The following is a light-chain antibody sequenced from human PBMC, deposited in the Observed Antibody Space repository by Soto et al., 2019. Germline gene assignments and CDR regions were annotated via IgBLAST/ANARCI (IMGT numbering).Light chain of an antibody. CDR1: SSDIGGFNY. V-gene: IGLV2-8*01. CDR3: SSYAGGNNWV. J-gene: IGLJ3*02. CDR2: EVS. Sequence: QSALTQPASVSGSPGQSITISCNGTSSDIGGFNYVSWYQQHPGKAPTLMIYEVSKRPSGVPDRFSGSKSGNTASLTVSGLQAEDEGDYYCSSYAGGNNWVFGGGTKLTVL.